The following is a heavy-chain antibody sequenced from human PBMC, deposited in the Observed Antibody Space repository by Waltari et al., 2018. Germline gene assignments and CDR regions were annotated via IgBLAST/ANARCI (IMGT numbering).Heavy chain of an antibody. CDR3: ARVPLPWYLDY. Sequence: EVQVVESGGGLVQPGGSMRLSCAASGFTFSNYWMTWVRRAPGKGLEGVANINQDGNGLHYVDSVRGRFTISRDNAKNSMFLQMNSLRAEDTAVYYCARVPLPWYLDYWGQGTLVTVSS. V-gene: IGHV3-7*01. CDR2: INQDGNGL. CDR1: GFTFSNYW. J-gene: IGHJ4*02.